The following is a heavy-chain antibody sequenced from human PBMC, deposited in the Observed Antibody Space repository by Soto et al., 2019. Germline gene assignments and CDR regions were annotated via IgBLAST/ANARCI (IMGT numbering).Heavy chain of an antibody. J-gene: IGHJ4*02. CDR3: ASIVGATWSQAQLDY. Sequence: SETLSLTCTVSGGSISSGDYYWSWIRQPPGKGLEWIGYIYYSGSTYYNPSLKSRVTISVDTSKNQFSLKLSSVTAADTAVYYCASIVGATWSQAQLDYWGQGTLVTVSS. CDR2: IYYSGST. V-gene: IGHV4-30-4*01. CDR1: GGSISSGDYY. D-gene: IGHD1-26*01.